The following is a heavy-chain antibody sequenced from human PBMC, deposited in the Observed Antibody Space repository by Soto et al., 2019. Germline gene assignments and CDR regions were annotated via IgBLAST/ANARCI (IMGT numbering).Heavy chain of an antibody. V-gene: IGHV3-23*01. CDR2: ISVSGDST. CDR3: AKIFRYGDPEY. Sequence: PGGSLRLSCAASGFTFSSYAMSWVRQAPGKGLEWVSGISVSGDSTYYAGSVKGRFTISRDNSKSTLYLQMNSLRAEDTAVYYCAKIFRYGDPEYWGQGALVTVS. CDR1: GFTFSSYA. J-gene: IGHJ4*02. D-gene: IGHD2-21*02.